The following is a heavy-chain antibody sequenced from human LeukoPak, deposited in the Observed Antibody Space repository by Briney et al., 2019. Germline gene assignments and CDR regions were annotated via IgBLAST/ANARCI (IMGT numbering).Heavy chain of an antibody. CDR3: ARMGATAAFHY. CDR1: GFSLSTSGMR. Sequence: ESGPALVKPTQTLTLTCTLSGFSLSTSGMRVSWIRQPPGKALEWLARIDWDDDKFYSTSLKTRLTISKDTSKNQVVLTMTNVDPVDTATYYCARMGATAAFHYWGQGTLVTVSS. V-gene: IGHV2-70*04. CDR2: IDWDDDK. J-gene: IGHJ4*02. D-gene: IGHD2-21*02.